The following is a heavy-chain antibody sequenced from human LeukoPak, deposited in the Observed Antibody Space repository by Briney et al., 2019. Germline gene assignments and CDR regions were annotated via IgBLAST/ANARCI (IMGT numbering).Heavy chain of an antibody. CDR1: GFTFSSYA. CDR3: ARDSSGGTRYFDY. J-gene: IGHJ4*02. D-gene: IGHD6-19*01. Sequence: PGGSLRLSCAASGFTFSSYAMHWVRQAPGKGLEWVAVISYDGSNKYYADSVKGRFTISRDNSKNTLYLQMNSLRAEDTAVYYCARDSSGGTRYFDYWGQGILVTVSS. CDR2: ISYDGSNK. V-gene: IGHV3-30-3*01.